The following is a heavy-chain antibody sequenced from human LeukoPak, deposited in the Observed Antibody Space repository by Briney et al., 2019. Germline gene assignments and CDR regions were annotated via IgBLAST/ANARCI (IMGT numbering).Heavy chain of an antibody. CDR2: IYTSGST. J-gene: IGHJ3*02. V-gene: IGHV4-61*02. CDR1: GGSISSSSYY. D-gene: IGHD2-15*01. Sequence: SETLSLTCTVSGGSISSSSYYWGWIRQPSGKGLEWIGRIYTSGSTNYNPSLKSRVTISVDTSKNQFSLKLSSVTAADTAVYYCPSDRIEVDAFDIWGQGTMVTVSS. CDR3: PSDRIEVDAFDI.